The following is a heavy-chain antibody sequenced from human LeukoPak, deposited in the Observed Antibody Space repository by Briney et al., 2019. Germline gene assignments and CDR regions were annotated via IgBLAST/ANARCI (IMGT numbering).Heavy chain of an antibody. CDR1: GYTFTGYY. CDR2: INPNSGGT. J-gene: IGHJ5*02. CDR3: ARDQGYYDTRGYLFWFDP. Sequence: GASVKVSCKASGYTFTGYYMHWVRQAPGRGLEWMGWINPNSGGTNYAQRFQGRVTMTRDTSISTAYMELSSLRSDDTAVYYCARDQGYYDTRGYLFWFDPWGQGTLVTVSS. D-gene: IGHD3-22*01. V-gene: IGHV1-2*02.